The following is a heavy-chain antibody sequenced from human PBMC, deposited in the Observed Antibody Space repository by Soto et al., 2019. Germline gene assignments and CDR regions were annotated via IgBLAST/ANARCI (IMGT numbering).Heavy chain of an antibody. D-gene: IGHD6-25*01. CDR3: MREAGWQRMVPYD. V-gene: IGHV1-18*04. CDR2: ISAFNGDT. J-gene: IGHJ4*02. CDR1: GYTFTSYG. Sequence: QVQLVQSGSEVKKPGASVNVSCKAFGYTFTSYGFSWVRQVPGQGLEWLGWISAFNGDTQYAQTMKGRLTVTTDTSTTTVHMQLRSLTPADTAVYYCMREAGWQRMVPYDWGQGTLVSVS.